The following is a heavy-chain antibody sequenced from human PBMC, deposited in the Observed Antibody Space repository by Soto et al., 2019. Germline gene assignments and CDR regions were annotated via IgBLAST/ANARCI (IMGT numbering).Heavy chain of an antibody. D-gene: IGHD6-19*01. Sequence: EVQLVESGGGLVQPGGSLRLSCAASGFTFSSYSMIWVRQPPGKGLECISYIDSGGCTIYQTDSVKGRFTISRDNAKNSLYLQMTSLRGEDTAVYYCARRTSGWYSDYWGLGTLVTVSS. V-gene: IGHV3-48*01. CDR2: IDSGGCTI. CDR1: GFTFSSYS. CDR3: ARRTSGWYSDY. J-gene: IGHJ4*02.